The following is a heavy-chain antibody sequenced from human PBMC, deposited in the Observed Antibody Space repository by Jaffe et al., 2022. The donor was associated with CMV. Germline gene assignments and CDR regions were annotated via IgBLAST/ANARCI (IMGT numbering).Heavy chain of an antibody. D-gene: IGHD2-2*03. Sequence: QVQLVQSGAEVKKPGASVKVSCKASGYTFTGYYMHWVRQAPGQGLEWMGWINPNSGGTNYAQKFQGRVTMTRDTSISTAYMELSRLRSDDTAVYYCAKVYGYCSSTSCPNNWFDPWGQGTLVTVSS. J-gene: IGHJ5*02. CDR1: GYTFTGYY. CDR2: INPNSGGT. V-gene: IGHV1-2*02. CDR3: AKVYGYCSSTSCPNNWFDP.